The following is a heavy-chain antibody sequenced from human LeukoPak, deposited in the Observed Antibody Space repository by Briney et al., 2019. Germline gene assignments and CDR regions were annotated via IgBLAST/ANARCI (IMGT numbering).Heavy chain of an antibody. CDR1: GFTFSSYN. D-gene: IGHD2-15*01. J-gene: IGHJ3*02. CDR2: IDFTSSFI. CDR3: ARGYQYCSGGSCYPDAFDI. Sequence: GGSLRLSCAASGFTFSSYNMDWVRQAPGKGLEWVASIDFTSSFIFYGYSVKGRFTISRDNAKNSLYLQMNSLRAEDTAVYYCARGYQYCSGGSCYPDAFDIWGQGTMVTVSS. V-gene: IGHV3-21*01.